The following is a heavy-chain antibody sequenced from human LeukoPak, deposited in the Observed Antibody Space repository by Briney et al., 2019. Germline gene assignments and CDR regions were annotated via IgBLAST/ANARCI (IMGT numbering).Heavy chain of an antibody. J-gene: IGHJ4*02. CDR1: GGSISSSSYY. V-gene: IGHV4-39*01. D-gene: IGHD3-10*01. CDR2: IYYSGST. Sequence: PSETLSLTCTVSGGSISSSSYYWGWIRQPPGKGLEWIGSIYYSGSTYYNPSLKSRVTISVDTSKNQFSLKLSSVTVADTAVYYCARHEGLLWFGELSFDYWGQGTLVTVSS. CDR3: ARHEGLLWFGELSFDY.